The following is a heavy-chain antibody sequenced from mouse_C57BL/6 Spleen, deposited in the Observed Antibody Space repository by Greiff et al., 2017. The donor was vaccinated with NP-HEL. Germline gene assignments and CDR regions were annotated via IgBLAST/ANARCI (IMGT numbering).Heavy chain of an antibody. D-gene: IGHD3-2*02. CDR1: GFTFSSYA. J-gene: IGHJ2*01. CDR3: AREGAQATSFDY. V-gene: IGHV5-4*01. Sequence: EVQLVESGGGLVKPGGSLKLSCAASGFTFSSYAMSWVRQTPEKRLEWVATISDGGSYTYYPDNVKGRFTISRDNAKNNLYLQMSHLKSEDTAMYYCAREGAQATSFDYWGQGTTLTVSS. CDR2: ISDGGSYT.